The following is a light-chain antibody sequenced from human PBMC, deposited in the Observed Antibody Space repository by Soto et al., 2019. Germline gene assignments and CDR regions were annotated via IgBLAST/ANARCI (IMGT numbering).Light chain of an antibody. CDR1: QSVTNY. Sequence: EIFLTQSPDTLSLSPGERATLTCRASQSVTNYIAWYQQRPGQAPRLLIYGASRRATGIPDRFTGSGSGTDFTLTISSLQSEDFAVYYCQQYNNWRTVGQGTKVDIK. J-gene: IGKJ1*01. V-gene: IGKV3D-15*01. CDR2: GAS. CDR3: QQYNNWRT.